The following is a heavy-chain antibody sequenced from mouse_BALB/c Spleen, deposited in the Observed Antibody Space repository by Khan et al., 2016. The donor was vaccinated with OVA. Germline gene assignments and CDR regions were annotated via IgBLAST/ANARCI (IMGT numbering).Heavy chain of an antibody. V-gene: IGHV9-3-1*01. CDR1: GYIFTNYG. CDR3: ARTLYGSGYDYAMDY. D-gene: IGHD1-1*01. J-gene: IGHJ4*01. CDR2: INTYTGEP. Sequence: QIQLVQSGPELKQPGETVKISCKASGYIFTNYGMTWVKQAPGKGLKWMGWINTYTGEPTYADDFKGRFAFSLETSANTAYLQINNLKNEDTATXFCARTLYGSGYDYAMDYWGQGTSVTVSS.